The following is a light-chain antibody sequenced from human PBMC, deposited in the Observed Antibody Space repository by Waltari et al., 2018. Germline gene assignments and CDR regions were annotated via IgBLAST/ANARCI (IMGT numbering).Light chain of an antibody. J-gene: IGKJ1*01. CDR3: QQRSSLPRT. Sequence: IVLTQSPAPVYLSPGASVTLSCRASQRISTSFAWYQQKPGQAPRLLIYSAYNGATGIPARFSGSGSGTDFTLTISSLEPEDSAVYYCQQRSSLPRTFGQGTKVEIK. CDR2: SAY. V-gene: IGKV3-11*01. CDR1: QRISTS.